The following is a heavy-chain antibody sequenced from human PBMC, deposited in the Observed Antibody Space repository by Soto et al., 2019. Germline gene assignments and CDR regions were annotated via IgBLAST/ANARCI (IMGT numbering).Heavy chain of an antibody. V-gene: IGHV4-30-4*01. D-gene: IGHD6-6*01. CDR2: IYYSGNT. J-gene: IGHJ6*02. CDR3: ASSSLYGLEA. Sequence: SENLSLTCSVAGCSIRSGYYYWSWIRQPPGKGLEWIGNIYYSGNTYYNPSLKSRLIISIDTSMNQFSLKVGSVTAAESAVYYCASSSLYGLEARGLGTTVT. CDR1: GCSIRSGYYY.